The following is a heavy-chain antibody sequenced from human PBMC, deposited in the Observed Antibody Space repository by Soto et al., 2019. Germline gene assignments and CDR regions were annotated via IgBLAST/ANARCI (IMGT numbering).Heavy chain of an antibody. V-gene: IGHV4-34*01. Sequence: SETLSLTCAVYGGSFSGYYWSWIRQPPGKGLEWIGEINHSGSTNYNPSLKSRVTISVDTSKNQFSLKLSSVTAADTAVYYCARQPYIAVADPRFDYWGQGTLVTVSS. CDR2: INHSGST. CDR3: ARQPYIAVADPRFDY. D-gene: IGHD6-19*01. J-gene: IGHJ4*02. CDR1: GGSFSGYY.